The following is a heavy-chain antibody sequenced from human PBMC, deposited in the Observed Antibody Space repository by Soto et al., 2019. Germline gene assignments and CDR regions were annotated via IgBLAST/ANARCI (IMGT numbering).Heavy chain of an antibody. J-gene: IGHJ4*02. D-gene: IGHD6-13*01. CDR2: IYYSGTT. Sequence: SETLSLTCSVSGGSIKVGGYYWGWIRQPPGKGLEWLATIYYSGTTYYKPSLKSRLTISRDNSKNTLYLQMSSLRAEDTAVYYCARGFSAGKGSPPDFWGQGSLVTVSS. CDR1: GGSIKVGGYY. CDR3: ARGFSAGKGSPPDF. V-gene: IGHV4-39*07.